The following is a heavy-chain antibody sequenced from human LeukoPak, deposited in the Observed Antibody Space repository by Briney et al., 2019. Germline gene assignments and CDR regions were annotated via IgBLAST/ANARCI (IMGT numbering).Heavy chain of an antibody. V-gene: IGHV1-3*01. Sequence: GASVKVSCKASGYTFTNYAMHWVRQAPGQRLEWMGWINAGNGNTKYSQKFQGRVTFTRDTGASTAYMEVSSLRSEDTALYNCARSSNIPFDYWGQGTLVTVSS. CDR1: GYTFTNYA. CDR3: ARSSNIPFDY. J-gene: IGHJ4*02. D-gene: IGHD2/OR15-2a*01. CDR2: INAGNGNT.